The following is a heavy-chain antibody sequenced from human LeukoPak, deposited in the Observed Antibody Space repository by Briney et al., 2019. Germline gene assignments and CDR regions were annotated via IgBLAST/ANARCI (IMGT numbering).Heavy chain of an antibody. D-gene: IGHD2-2*01. Sequence: SETLSLTCTVSGGSISSYYWSWIRQPPGKGLEWIGYIYYRGSTNYNPSLKSRVTISVDTSKNQFSLKLTSVTAADTAVYYCARVPRYHCFSTSCYQGHWFDPWGQGTLVTVSS. V-gene: IGHV4-59*01. J-gene: IGHJ5*02. CDR3: ARVPRYHCFSTSCYQGHWFDP. CDR2: IYYRGST. CDR1: GGSISSYY.